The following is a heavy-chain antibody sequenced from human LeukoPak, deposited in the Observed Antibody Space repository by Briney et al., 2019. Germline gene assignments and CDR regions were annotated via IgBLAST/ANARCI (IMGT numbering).Heavy chain of an antibody. CDR3: ANDHRPSSDWYRPVSFDY. CDR1: GFTFDDYA. D-gene: IGHD6-19*01. Sequence: GGSLRLSCAASGFTFDDYAIHWVRQTPGKGLEWVSGISWNSGSIGYADSVEGRFTISRDNAKNSLYLQMNSLRAEDTALYYCANDHRPSSDWYRPVSFDYWGQGTLVTVSS. CDR2: ISWNSGSI. J-gene: IGHJ4*02. V-gene: IGHV3-9*01.